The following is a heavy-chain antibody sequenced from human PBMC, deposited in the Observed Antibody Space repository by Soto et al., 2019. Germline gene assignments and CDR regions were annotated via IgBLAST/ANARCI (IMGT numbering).Heavy chain of an antibody. CDR1: GFTFSSYA. Sequence: GGSLRLSCAASGFTFSSYAMSWVRQAPGKGLEWVSAISGSGGSTYYADSVKGRFTISRDNSKNTLYLQMNSLRAEDTAVYYFAKNGTVDGQTYYYYYGMDVWGQGTTVTVSS. CDR2: ISGSGGST. D-gene: IGHD1-1*01. CDR3: AKNGTVDGQTYYYYYGMDV. J-gene: IGHJ6*02. V-gene: IGHV3-23*01.